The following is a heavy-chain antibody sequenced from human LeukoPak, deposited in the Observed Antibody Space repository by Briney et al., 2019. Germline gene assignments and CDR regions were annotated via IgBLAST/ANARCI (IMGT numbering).Heavy chain of an antibody. Sequence: GRSLRLSCAATEFTFSSHGMHWVRQAPGKGLEWVAVISYDGSNKQYVDSVKGRFTTSRDNSKNTLYLQMNSLRLEDTAVYYCAKDVAAVGTVKDNWGQGTLVTVSS. CDR2: ISYDGSNK. J-gene: IGHJ4*02. V-gene: IGHV3-30*18. CDR3: AKDVAAVGTVKDN. CDR1: EFTFSSHG. D-gene: IGHD6-13*01.